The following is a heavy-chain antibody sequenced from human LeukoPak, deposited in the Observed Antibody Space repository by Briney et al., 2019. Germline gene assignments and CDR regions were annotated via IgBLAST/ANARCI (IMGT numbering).Heavy chain of an antibody. V-gene: IGHV3-21*01. CDR1: GFTFSSYS. CDR2: ISSSSSYI. D-gene: IGHD3-22*01. Sequence: PGGSLRLSCAASGFTFSSYSINWVRQAPGKGLEWVSSISSSSSYIYYADSVKGRFTISRDNAKNSLYLQMNSLRAEDTAVYYCASHVESPYDSSGYYSYWGQGTLVTVSS. J-gene: IGHJ4*02. CDR3: ASHVESPYDSSGYYSY.